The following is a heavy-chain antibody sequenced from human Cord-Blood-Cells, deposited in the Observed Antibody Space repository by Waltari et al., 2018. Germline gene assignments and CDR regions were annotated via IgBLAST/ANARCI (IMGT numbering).Heavy chain of an antibody. Sequence: QVQLVQSGAEVKKPGASVKVSCTASGYTFTSYYRPWVRQAPGQGLEWMGIINPSGGSTSYAQKFQGRVTMTRDTSTSTVYMELSSLRSEDTAVYYCAREVSVAGRSLDYWGQGTLVTVSS. V-gene: IGHV1-46*01. J-gene: IGHJ4*02. D-gene: IGHD6-19*01. CDR2: INPSGGST. CDR1: GYTFTSYY. CDR3: AREVSVAGRSLDY.